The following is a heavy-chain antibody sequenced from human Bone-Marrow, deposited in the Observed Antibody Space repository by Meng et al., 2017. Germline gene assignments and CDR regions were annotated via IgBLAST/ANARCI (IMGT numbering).Heavy chain of an antibody. J-gene: IGHJ5*02. Sequence: SETLSLTCAVYGGSFSGYYWNWIRQPPGKGLEWIGEINHSGSTNYNPSLKSRVTISVDTSKNQFSLKLSSVTAADTAVYYCARMIGIAASKYNWFDPWGQGTLVTVSS. D-gene: IGHD6-13*01. CDR1: GGSFSGYY. CDR3: ARMIGIAASKYNWFDP. CDR2: INHSGST. V-gene: IGHV4-34*01.